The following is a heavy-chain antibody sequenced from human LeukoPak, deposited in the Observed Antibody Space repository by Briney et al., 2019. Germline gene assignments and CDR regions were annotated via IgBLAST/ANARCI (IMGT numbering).Heavy chain of an antibody. V-gene: IGHV1-8*03. Sequence: ASVKVSCKASGYTFTSYDINRVRQATGQGLEWMGWMNPNSGNTGYAQKFQGRVTITRNTSISTAYMELSSLRSEDTAVYYCARGRDLWSGWANWFDPWGQGTLVTVSS. CDR2: MNPNSGNT. J-gene: IGHJ5*02. D-gene: IGHD3-3*01. CDR3: ARGRDLWSGWANWFDP. CDR1: GYTFTSYD.